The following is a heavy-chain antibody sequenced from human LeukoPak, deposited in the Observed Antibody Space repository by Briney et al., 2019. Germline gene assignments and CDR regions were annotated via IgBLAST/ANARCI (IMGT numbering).Heavy chain of an antibody. CDR1: GGSISSSSYC. Sequence: SETLSLTCTVSGGSISSSSYCWGWIRQPPGKGLEWIGSIYYSGSTYYNPSLKSRVTISVDTSKNQFSLKLSSVTAADTAVYYCARQERYYYDSSGYSTGDFDYWGQGTLVTVSS. CDR2: IYYSGST. D-gene: IGHD3-22*01. CDR3: ARQERYYYDSSGYSTGDFDY. V-gene: IGHV4-39*01. J-gene: IGHJ4*02.